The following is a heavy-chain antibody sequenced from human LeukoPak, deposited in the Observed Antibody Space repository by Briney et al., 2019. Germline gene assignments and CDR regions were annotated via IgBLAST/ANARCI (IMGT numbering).Heavy chain of an antibody. J-gene: IGHJ4*02. CDR2: ISGSGGST. V-gene: IGHV3-23*01. D-gene: IGHD3-3*01. CDR3: AKVPGLRFLEWLPKYFDY. CDR1: GFTFSSYA. Sequence: GGSLRLSCAASGFTFSSYAMSWVRQAPGKGLEWVSAISGSGGSTYYADSVKGRFTISRDNSKNTLYLQMNSLRAEDTAIYYCAKVPGLRFLEWLPKYFDYWGQGTLVTVSS.